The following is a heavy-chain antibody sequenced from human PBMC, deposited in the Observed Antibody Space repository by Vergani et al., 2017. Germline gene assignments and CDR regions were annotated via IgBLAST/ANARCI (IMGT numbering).Heavy chain of an antibody. V-gene: IGHV4-34*01. J-gene: IGHJ6*02. CDR3: AKVRTVGLDYYYGMDV. CDR1: GGSFSGYY. D-gene: IGHD3-16*01. CDR2: INHSGST. Sequence: QVQLQQWGAGLLKPSETLSLTCAVYGGSFSGYYWSWIRQPPGKGLEWIGEINHSGSTNYNPSLKSRVTISVDTSKNQFSLKLSSVTAADTAVYYCAKVRTVGLDYYYGMDVWGQGTTVTVSS.